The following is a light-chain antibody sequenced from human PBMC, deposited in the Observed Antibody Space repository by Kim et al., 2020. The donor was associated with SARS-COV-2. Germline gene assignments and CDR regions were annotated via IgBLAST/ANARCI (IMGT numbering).Light chain of an antibody. CDR2: GAS. Sequence: EIAMTQSPATLSVSPGERATLSCRASQNVNSNLVWYQQQPGQAPRLLIYGASARATGIPDRFSGSGSGTEFTLTIRSLQPEDFAIYYCQQYNNWPRTFGGGTKVEI. CDR1: QNVNSN. CDR3: QQYNNWPRT. J-gene: IGKJ4*01. V-gene: IGKV3-15*01.